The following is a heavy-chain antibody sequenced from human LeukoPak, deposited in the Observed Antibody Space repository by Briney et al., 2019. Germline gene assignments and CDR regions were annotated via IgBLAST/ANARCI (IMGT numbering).Heavy chain of an antibody. D-gene: IGHD5-24*01. CDR1: GGTFSSYA. J-gene: IGHJ4*02. V-gene: IGHV1-69*04. Sequence: ASVKVSCKASGGTFSSYAISWVRQAPGQGLEWMGRIIPILGIANYAQKFQGRATITADKSTSTAYMELSSLRSEDTAVYYCARRSGSRDGYNDYWGQGTLVTVSS. CDR2: IIPILGIA. CDR3: ARRSGSRDGYNDY.